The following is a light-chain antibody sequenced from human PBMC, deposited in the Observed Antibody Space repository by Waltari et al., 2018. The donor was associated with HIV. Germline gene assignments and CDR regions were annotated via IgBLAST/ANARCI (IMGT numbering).Light chain of an antibody. Sequence: EILMTQSPATLSVSPGERATLSCRASQSVNSNVACYQQKPGQTPRLLIYGTSTRATDIPARFSGSGSGTEFTLTISSLQSEDFAVYYCHHYNNWRETFGQGTKVEIK. CDR1: QSVNSN. CDR3: HHYNNWRET. CDR2: GTS. V-gene: IGKV3-15*01. J-gene: IGKJ1*01.